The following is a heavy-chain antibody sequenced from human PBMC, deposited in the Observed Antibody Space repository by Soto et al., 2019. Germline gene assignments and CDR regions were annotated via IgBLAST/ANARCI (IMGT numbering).Heavy chain of an antibody. J-gene: IGHJ4*02. CDR1: GYSVTSYW. CDR3: ARHATYYDILSGYYFDY. CDR2: INPGDPEI. D-gene: IGHD3-9*01. V-gene: IGHV5-51*01. Sequence: GEALKISCEGSGYSVTSYWIAWVRQMPGEGLGGMAIINPGDPEIKYSPSFQGQVTISADKSINTAYLQWSSLKASDTAMYYCARHATYYDILSGYYFDYWGQGTQVTVSS.